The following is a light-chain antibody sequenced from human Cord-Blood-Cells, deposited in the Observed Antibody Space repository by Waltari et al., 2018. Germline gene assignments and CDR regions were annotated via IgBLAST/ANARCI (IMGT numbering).Light chain of an antibody. V-gene: IGKV1-39*01. J-gene: IGKJ2*01. Sequence: EIQMTQSPSSLPASVGDKVTITCRASQSISSYLNWYQQKPGKAPKLLIYAASSLQSGVPSRFSGSGSGTDFTLTISSLQPEDFATYYCQQSYSTPYTFGQGTKLEIK. CDR2: AAS. CDR1: QSISSY. CDR3: QQSYSTPYT.